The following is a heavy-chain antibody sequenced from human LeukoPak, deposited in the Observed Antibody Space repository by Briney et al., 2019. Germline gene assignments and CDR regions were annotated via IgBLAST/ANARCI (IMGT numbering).Heavy chain of an antibody. CDR3: AKDEWIQLWGNYYYYMDV. D-gene: IGHD5-18*01. CDR2: INSDGSST. Sequence: GGSLRLSCGASGFTFSTSWMYWVRQAPGKGLVWVSRINSDGSSTSYADSVKGRFTISRDNAKNTLYLQMNSLRAEDTAVYYCAKDEWIQLWGNYYYYMDVWGKGTTVTVSS. J-gene: IGHJ6*03. V-gene: IGHV3-74*01. CDR1: GFTFSTSW.